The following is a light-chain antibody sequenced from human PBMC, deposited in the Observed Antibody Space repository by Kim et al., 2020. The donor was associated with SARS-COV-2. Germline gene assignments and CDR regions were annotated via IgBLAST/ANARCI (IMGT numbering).Light chain of an antibody. CDR1: EDITNY. J-gene: IGKJ1*01. CDR3: QNYNSAPWT. Sequence: ASVGDKITITCLASEDITNYLAWYQQNPGKVPKLLIYAASTLQSGVPSRFSGSGSGTDFTLTISSLQPEDVATYYCQNYNSAPWTFGQGTKVDIK. V-gene: IGKV1-27*01. CDR2: AAS.